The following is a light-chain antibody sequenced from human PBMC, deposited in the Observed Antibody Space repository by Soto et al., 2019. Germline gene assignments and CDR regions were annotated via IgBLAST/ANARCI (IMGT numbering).Light chain of an antibody. CDR2: GAS. J-gene: IGKJ3*01. CDR3: HQDNNWPVGFT. V-gene: IGKV3-15*01. Sequence: EIVMTQSPATLSVSPGERATLSCRASQSVSSNLAWYQQKPGQAPRLLIYGASTRATGIPARFSGSGSGTEFTRTISSLQSEDFAVYYCHQDNNWPVGFTFGPGTKVDIK. CDR1: QSVSSN.